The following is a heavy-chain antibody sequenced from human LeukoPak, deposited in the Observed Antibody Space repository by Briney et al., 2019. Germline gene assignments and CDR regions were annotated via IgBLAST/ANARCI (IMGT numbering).Heavy chain of an antibody. CDR2: MKQDGSEK. V-gene: IGHV3-7*01. Sequence: GGSLRLSCAASGFTFSSYWMSWVRQAPGKGLEWVANMKQDGSEKYYVDSVKGRFTISRDNAKNSLYLQMNSLRAEDTAVYYCARDGGYCSSTSCYLPFDYWGQGTLVTVSS. J-gene: IGHJ4*02. CDR3: ARDGGYCSSTSCYLPFDY. CDR1: GFTFSSYW. D-gene: IGHD2-2*01.